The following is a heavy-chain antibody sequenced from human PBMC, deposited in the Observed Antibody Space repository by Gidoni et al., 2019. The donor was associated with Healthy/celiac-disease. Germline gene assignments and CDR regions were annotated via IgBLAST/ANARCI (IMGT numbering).Heavy chain of an antibody. CDR2: ISSSGSTI. CDR1: GFTFSDYY. D-gene: IGHD3-22*01. Sequence: QVQLVESGGGLVKPGGSLRLPCAASGFTFSDYYMSWIRQAPGKGLEWVSYISSSGSTIYYADSVKGRFTISRDNAKNSLYLQMNSLRAEDTAVYYCARDSPNYYDSSGYPDAFDIWGQGTMVTVSS. V-gene: IGHV3-11*01. J-gene: IGHJ3*02. CDR3: ARDSPNYYDSSGYPDAFDI.